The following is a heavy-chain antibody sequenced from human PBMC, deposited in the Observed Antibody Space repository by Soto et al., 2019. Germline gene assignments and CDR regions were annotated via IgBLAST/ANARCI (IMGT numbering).Heavy chain of an antibody. J-gene: IGHJ6*02. CDR1: GGTFSSYA. CDR2: IIPIFGTA. CDR3: ARASFRWGSMVRGVTPRNYYYGMDV. Sequence: QVQLVQSGAEVKKPGSSVKVSCKASGGTFSSYAISWVRQAPGQGLEWMGGIIPIFGTANYAQKFQGRVTITADESTRTAYVELSSLRTEDTAVYYCARASFRWGSMVRGVTPRNYYYGMDVWGQGATVTVSS. D-gene: IGHD3-10*01. V-gene: IGHV1-69*01.